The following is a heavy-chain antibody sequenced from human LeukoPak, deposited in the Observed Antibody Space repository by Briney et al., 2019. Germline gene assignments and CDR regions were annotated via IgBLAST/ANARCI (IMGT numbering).Heavy chain of an antibody. Sequence: ASVKVSCKASGGTFSSYAISWVRQAPGQGLEWMGWINPNSGGTNYAQKFQGRVTMTRDTSISTAYMELSRLRSDDTAVYYCARDLGDGYNLRVGAFDIWGQGTMVTVSS. V-gene: IGHV1-2*02. J-gene: IGHJ3*02. CDR1: GGTFSSYA. D-gene: IGHD5-24*01. CDR2: INPNSGGT. CDR3: ARDLGDGYNLRVGAFDI.